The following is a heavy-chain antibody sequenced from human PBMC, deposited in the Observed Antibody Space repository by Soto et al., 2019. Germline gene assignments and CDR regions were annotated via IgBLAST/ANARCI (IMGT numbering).Heavy chain of an antibody. D-gene: IGHD1-26*01. CDR2: IYPGDSDT. CDR1: GYSFTSYW. CDR3: ARRPIVGATEYYFDY. J-gene: IGHJ4*02. Sequence: EECLKVAGKGSGYSFTSYWIGWVRQMPGKGLEWMGIIYPGDSDTRYSPSFQGQATISADKSISTAYLQWSSLKASDTAMYYCARRPIVGATEYYFDYWGQGTLVTVSS. V-gene: IGHV5-51*01.